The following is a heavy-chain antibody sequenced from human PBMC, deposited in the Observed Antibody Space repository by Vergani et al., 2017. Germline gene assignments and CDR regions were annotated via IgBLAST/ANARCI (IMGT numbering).Heavy chain of an antibody. Sequence: QVQLVESGGGVVQPGRSLRLSCAASGFTFSSYGMHWVRQAPGKGLEWVAVISYDRSNKYYAASFKGRFTISRDNSKNTLYLQMNSLRAEDTAVYYCAKDEGVLRFLEWLPLLDYWGQGTLVTVSS. CDR2: ISYDRSNK. D-gene: IGHD3-3*01. CDR3: AKDEGVLRFLEWLPLLDY. V-gene: IGHV3-30*18. CDR1: GFTFSSYG. J-gene: IGHJ4*02.